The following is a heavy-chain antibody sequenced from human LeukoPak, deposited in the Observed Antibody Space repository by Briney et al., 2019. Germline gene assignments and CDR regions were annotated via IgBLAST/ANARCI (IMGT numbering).Heavy chain of an antibody. CDR1: GGSFSGYY. V-gene: IGHV4-34*01. Sequence: SETLSLTCAVYGGSFSGYYWSWIRQPPGKGLEWIGEINHSGSTNYNPSLKSRVTISVDTSKNQFSLKLSFVTAADTAVYYCAREAYGSGSLDYWGQGTLVTVSS. D-gene: IGHD3-10*01. J-gene: IGHJ4*02. CDR2: INHSGST. CDR3: AREAYGSGSLDY.